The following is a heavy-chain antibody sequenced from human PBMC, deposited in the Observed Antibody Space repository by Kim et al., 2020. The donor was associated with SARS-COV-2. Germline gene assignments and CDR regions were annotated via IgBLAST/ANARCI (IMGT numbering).Heavy chain of an antibody. V-gene: IGHV1-69*13. CDR3: AGDRGIPAATGNYYYGMDV. Sequence: SVKVSCKASGGTFSSYAISWVRQAPGQGLEWMGGIIPIFGTANYAQKFQGRVTITADESTSTAYMELSSLRSEDTAVYYCAGDRGIPAATGNYYYGMDVWGQGTTVTVSS. CDR2: IIPIFGTA. J-gene: IGHJ6*02. D-gene: IGHD2-2*01. CDR1: GGTFSSYA.